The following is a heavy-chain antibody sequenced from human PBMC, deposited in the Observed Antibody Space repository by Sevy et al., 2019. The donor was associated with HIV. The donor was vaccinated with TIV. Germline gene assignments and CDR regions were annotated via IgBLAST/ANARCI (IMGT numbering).Heavy chain of an antibody. CDR2: ISRRGSTI. Sequence: GGSLRLSCAASGFTFSDYYMSWIRQAPGKGLEWISYISRRGSTIYYADSVKGRFTISRDNAKSSLYLQMNSLRAEDTAVYFRAREKTKEERPGRVDPLGQGTLVTLSP. CDR1: GFTFSDYY. CDR3: AREKTKEERPGRVDP. J-gene: IGHJ5*02. V-gene: IGHV3-11*01.